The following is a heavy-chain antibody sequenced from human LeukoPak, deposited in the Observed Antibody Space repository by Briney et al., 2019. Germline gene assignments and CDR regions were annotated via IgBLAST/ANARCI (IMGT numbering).Heavy chain of an antibody. CDR2: IVPSGIT. D-gene: IGHD6-13*01. CDR1: GASIRSYY. Sequence: SETLSLTCTVSGASIRSYYCSWLRQPAGKGLEWIGRIVPSGITNYNPSLESRVTMSVDTSKNQFSLNLKSVTAADTAVYYCAKEGAAPGPDFDYWDQGILVIVSS. CDR3: AKEGAAPGPDFDY. V-gene: IGHV4-4*07. J-gene: IGHJ4*02.